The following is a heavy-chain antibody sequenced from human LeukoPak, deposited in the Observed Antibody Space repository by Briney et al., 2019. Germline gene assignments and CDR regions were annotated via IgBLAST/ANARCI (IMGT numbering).Heavy chain of an antibody. J-gene: IGHJ4*02. CDR3: AKSREYSSSSGGYFDY. CDR2: IRYDGSNK. CDR1: GFTFSIYG. V-gene: IGHV3-30*02. Sequence: GGSLRLSCAASGFTFSIYGMHWVRQAPGKGLEWVAFIRYDGSNKYYADSVKGRFTISRDNSKNTLYLQMNSLRAEDTAVYYCAKSREYSSSSGGYFDYWGQGTLVTVSS. D-gene: IGHD6-6*01.